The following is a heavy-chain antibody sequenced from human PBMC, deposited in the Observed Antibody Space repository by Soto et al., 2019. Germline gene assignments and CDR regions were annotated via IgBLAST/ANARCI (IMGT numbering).Heavy chain of an antibody. CDR2: IYYSGGT. CDR3: ARRRPIFGVDYGMDV. CDR1: GGSISSYY. J-gene: IGHJ6*02. Sequence: PSETLSLTCTVSGGSISSYYWSWIRQPPGKGLEWIGYIYYSGGTNYNPSLKSRVTISVDTSKNQFSLKLSSVTAADTAVYYCARRRPIFGVDYGMDVWGQGTTVTVSS. D-gene: IGHD3-3*01. V-gene: IGHV4-59*01.